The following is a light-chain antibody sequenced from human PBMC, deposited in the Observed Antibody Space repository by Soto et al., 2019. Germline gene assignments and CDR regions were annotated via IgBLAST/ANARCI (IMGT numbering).Light chain of an antibody. CDR2: GAS. CDR1: QSVSSSY. V-gene: IGKV3-20*01. J-gene: IGKJ1*01. Sequence: EIVLTQSPATLSVSPGERATLSCRASQSVSSSYVACYQHKPGQAPRLLIGGASSSAAGIPDRFSGSGSGTDFTITISRLEPEDFAVYYCQDYDCSGWTFGQGTKVEIK. CDR3: QDYDCSGWT.